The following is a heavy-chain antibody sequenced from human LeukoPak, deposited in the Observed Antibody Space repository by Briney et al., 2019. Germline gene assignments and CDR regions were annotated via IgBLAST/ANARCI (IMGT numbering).Heavy chain of an antibody. CDR1: GYTFTSYD. V-gene: IGHV1-8*01. J-gene: IGHJ5*02. CDR2: MNPNSGNT. D-gene: IGHD2-2*02. CDR3: ATLDQLLYGWFDP. Sequence: ASVKVSCKASGYTFTSYDINWVRQATGQGLEWMGWMNPNSGNTGYAQKFQGRVTMTEDTSTDTAYMELSSLRSEDTAVYYCATLDQLLYGWFDPWGQGTLVTVSS.